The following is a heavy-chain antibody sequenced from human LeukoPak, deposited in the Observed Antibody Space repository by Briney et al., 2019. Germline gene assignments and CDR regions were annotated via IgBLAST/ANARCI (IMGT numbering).Heavy chain of an antibody. CDR1: GFTFTTYC. Sequence: GGSLRLSCAASGFTFTTYCMTWVRQAPGKGLEWVANIKQDGSDKYYVDSVKGRFTISRDNARKSVYLHMNSLRAEDTAVYYCARVHHSSSWGTDDCWGQGTLVTVSS. CDR2: IKQDGSDK. CDR3: ARVHHSSSWGTDDC. V-gene: IGHV3-7*01. D-gene: IGHD6-13*01. J-gene: IGHJ4*02.